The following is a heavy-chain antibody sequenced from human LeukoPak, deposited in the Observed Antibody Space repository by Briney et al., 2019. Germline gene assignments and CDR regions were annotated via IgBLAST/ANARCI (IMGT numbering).Heavy chain of an antibody. J-gene: IGHJ4*02. CDR2: INPNSGGT. V-gene: IGHV1-2*04. CDR3: ARAVGTARPDFDY. CDR1: GYTLTGYY. D-gene: IGHD6-6*01. Sequence: ASVKVSCKASGYTLTGYYMHWVRQAPGQGLEWMGWINPNSGGTNYAQKFQGWVTMTRDTSISTAYMELSRLRSDDTAVYYCARAVGTARPDFDYWGQGTLVTVSS.